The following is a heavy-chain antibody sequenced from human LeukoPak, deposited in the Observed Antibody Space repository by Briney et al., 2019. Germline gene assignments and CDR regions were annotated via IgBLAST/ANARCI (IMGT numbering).Heavy chain of an antibody. D-gene: IGHD4-23*01. CDR1: GFTFSDYY. J-gene: IGHJ2*01. CDR2: ISSSGSTI. Sequence: GGSVRLSCAASGFTFSDYYMSWIRQAPGKGLEWVSYISSSGSTIYYADSVKGRFTISRDNAKNSLYLQMKSLRAESTAVYYVARDYGGNSSVWYFDLWGRSTLVSVSS. CDR3: ARDYGGNSSVWYFDL. V-gene: IGHV3-11*04.